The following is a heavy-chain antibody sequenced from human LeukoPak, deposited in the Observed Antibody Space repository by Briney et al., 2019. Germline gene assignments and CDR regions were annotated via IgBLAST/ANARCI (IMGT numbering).Heavy chain of an antibody. CDR1: GYTFTGYY. Sequence: GASVKVSCKASGYTFTGYYIYWVRQAPGHGLEWMGWISAYNGNTNYAQKLQGRVTMTTDTSTSTAYMELRSLRSDDTAVYYCAREIGGVGATNYWGQGTLVTVSS. D-gene: IGHD1-26*01. CDR3: AREIGGVGATNY. V-gene: IGHV1-18*01. CDR2: ISAYNGNT. J-gene: IGHJ4*02.